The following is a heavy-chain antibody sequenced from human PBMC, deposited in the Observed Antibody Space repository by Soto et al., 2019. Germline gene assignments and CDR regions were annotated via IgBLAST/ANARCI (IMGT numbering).Heavy chain of an antibody. D-gene: IGHD3-10*01. V-gene: IGHV1-69*13. J-gene: IGHJ6*02. CDR2: IIPIFGTA. CDR1: GGTFSSYA. Sequence: SVKVSCKASGGTFSSYAISWVRQAPGQGLEWMGGIIPIFGTANYAQKFQGRVTITADESTSTAYMELSSLRSEDTAVYYCARDRRITMVRGVIPNYYYYGMDVWGQ. CDR3: ARDRRITMVRGVIPNYYYYGMDV.